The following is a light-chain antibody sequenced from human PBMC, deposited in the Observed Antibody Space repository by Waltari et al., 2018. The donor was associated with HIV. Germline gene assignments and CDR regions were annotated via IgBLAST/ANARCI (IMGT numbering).Light chain of an antibody. J-gene: IGKJ4*01. V-gene: IGKV3-11*01. CDR3: QQRSNWLT. CDR2: DAS. Sequence: DNALTQSPATLSLSPGERATLSCSASQNISSYVAGYQQKAGQAPRLLIYDASKRATGIAARFSGSGSGTDFALTISSLEPEDFAVYYCQQRSNWLTFGGGTKVEIK. CDR1: QNISSY.